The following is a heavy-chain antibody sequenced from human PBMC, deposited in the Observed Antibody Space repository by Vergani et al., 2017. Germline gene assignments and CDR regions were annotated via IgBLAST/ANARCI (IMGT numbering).Heavy chain of an antibody. Sequence: QVQLVQSGAEVKKPGASVKVSCKASGYTFTSYDINWVRQATGQGLEWMGWMNPNSGNTGYAQKFQVRVTMTTDTSTSTAYMELRSLRSDDTAVYYCARTDSSWSWSIDYWGQGTLVTVSS. CDR3: ARTDSSWSWSIDY. D-gene: IGHD6-13*01. CDR2: MNPNSGNT. CDR1: GYTFTSYD. J-gene: IGHJ4*02. V-gene: IGHV1-8*01.